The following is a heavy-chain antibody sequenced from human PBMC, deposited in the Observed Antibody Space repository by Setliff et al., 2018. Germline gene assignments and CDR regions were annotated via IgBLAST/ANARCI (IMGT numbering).Heavy chain of an antibody. CDR2: VYHSGST. Sequence: SETLSLTCTVSGGSVRNHYWSWIRQPPGKGLEWIGYVYHSGSTNYNPSFKSRVTISVDTSKNPFSLKLSAVTAADTAVDYCARAPPSSGWTPRGYYYYYMDVWGKGTTVTVSS. V-gene: IGHV4-59*02. J-gene: IGHJ6*03. CDR1: GGSVRNHY. D-gene: IGHD6-19*01. CDR3: ARAPPSSGWTPRGYYYYYMDV.